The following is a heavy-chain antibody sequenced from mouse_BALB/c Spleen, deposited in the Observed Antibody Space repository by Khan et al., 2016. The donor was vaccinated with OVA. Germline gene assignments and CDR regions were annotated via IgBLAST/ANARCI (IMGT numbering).Heavy chain of an antibody. J-gene: IGHJ2*01. D-gene: IGHD1-1*01. CDR3: ARNKKKVATDFDY. CDR2: TNPTNGRT. Sequence: QVQLQQPGAELVKAGASVKMSCKAFGYTFTSYWMHWVKQRLGQGLEWFAETNPTNGRTHYNEKFKSKVTLTVDNSPSTAYMILRGSPFEDSAVYYCARNKKKVATDFDYWGGVTTLRVAA. V-gene: IGHV1S81*02. CDR1: GYTFTSYW.